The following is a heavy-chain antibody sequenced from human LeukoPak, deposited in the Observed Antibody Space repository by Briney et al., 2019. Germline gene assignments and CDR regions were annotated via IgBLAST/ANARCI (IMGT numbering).Heavy chain of an antibody. Sequence: GESLKISCKGSGYSFTSSWIGWVRQMPGQGLEWMGIIYPGDSDTRYSPSFQGQVTISADKSISTAHLQWSSLKASDTAMYYCARFSVGGTYYPSYWGQGTLVTVSS. CDR3: ARFSVGGTYYPSY. D-gene: IGHD1-26*01. J-gene: IGHJ4*02. CDR2: IYPGDSDT. V-gene: IGHV5-51*01. CDR1: GYSFTSSW.